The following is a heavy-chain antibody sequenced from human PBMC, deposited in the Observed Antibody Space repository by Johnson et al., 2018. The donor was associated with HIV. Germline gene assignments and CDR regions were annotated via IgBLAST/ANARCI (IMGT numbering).Heavy chain of an antibody. V-gene: IGHV3-30-3*01. J-gene: IGHJ3*02. Sequence: QVQLVESGGGVVQPGRSLRLFCAASGFTFSSYAIHWVRQAPGKGLEWVAVISYDGSNKYYADSVKGRFTISRDNSKKTLYLQMTSLRAEDTAVYYCARALSIAAEEDIWGQGTMVTVSS. D-gene: IGHD6-6*01. CDR2: ISYDGSNK. CDR3: ARALSIAAEEDI. CDR1: GFTFSSYA.